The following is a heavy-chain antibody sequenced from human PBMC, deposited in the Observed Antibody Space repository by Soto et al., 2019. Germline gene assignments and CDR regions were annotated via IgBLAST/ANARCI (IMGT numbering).Heavy chain of an antibody. J-gene: IGHJ4*02. CDR1: GCSFSCSA. CDR3: TRFPRGTPVHKLDY. V-gene: IGHV3-73*01. D-gene: IGHD1-1*01. CDR2: IRSKANSYAT. Sequence: AGGSLRLSCAISGCSFSCSAMHWVRQAPATGLEWVGRIRSKANSYATAYAASMKGRFTISRDDSKNTTYLPMNSVKTEDTAVYYCTRFPRGTPVHKLDYWGQGTLVTVSS.